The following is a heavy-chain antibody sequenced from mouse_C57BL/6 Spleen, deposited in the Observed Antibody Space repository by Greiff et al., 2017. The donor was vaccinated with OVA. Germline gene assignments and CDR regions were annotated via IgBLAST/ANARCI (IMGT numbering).Heavy chain of an antibody. CDR3: ASDDGTPFAY. CDR1: GYTFTDYY. D-gene: IGHD1-1*01. V-gene: IGHV1-26*01. J-gene: IGHJ3*01. CDR2: INPNNGGT. Sequence: EVQLQQSGPELVKPGASVKISCKASGYTFTDYYMNWVKQSHGKSLEWIGDINPNNGGTSYNQKFKGKATLTVDKSSSTAYMELRSLTSEDSAVYYCASDDGTPFAYWGQGTLVTVSA.